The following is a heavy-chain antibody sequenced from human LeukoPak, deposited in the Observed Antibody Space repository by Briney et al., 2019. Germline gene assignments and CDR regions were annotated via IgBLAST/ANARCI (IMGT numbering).Heavy chain of an antibody. CDR2: MNPNSGNT. J-gene: IGHJ6*02. Sequence: ASVKVSCKASGYTFTSYDINGVRQATGQGLEWMGWMNPNSGNTGYAQKFQGRVTMTRNTSISTAYMELSSLRSEDTAVYSCARGLGSGWYYYYYGMDVWGQGTTVTVSS. V-gene: IGHV1-8*01. CDR1: GYTFTSYD. D-gene: IGHD6-19*01. CDR3: ARGLGSGWYYYYYGMDV.